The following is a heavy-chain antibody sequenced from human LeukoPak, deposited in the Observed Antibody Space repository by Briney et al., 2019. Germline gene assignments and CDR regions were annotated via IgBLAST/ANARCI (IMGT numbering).Heavy chain of an antibody. Sequence: SVKVSCKASGGTFSSYAISWVRQAPGQGLEWMGRIIPILGIANYAQKFQGRVTITADKSTGTAYMELSSLRSEDTAVYYCARDLGDSGSYDDYWGQGTLVTVSS. CDR1: GGTFSSYA. CDR3: ARDLGDSGSYDDY. V-gene: IGHV1-69*04. J-gene: IGHJ4*02. D-gene: IGHD1-26*01. CDR2: IIPILGIA.